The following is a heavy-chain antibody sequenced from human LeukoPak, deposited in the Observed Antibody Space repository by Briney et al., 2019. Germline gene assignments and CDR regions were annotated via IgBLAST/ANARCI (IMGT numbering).Heavy chain of an antibody. V-gene: IGHV4-59*01. CDR3: ARRGHYCSSTSCKGLDY. CDR1: GGSISSYY. CDR2: IYYSGRT. J-gene: IGHJ4*02. D-gene: IGHD2-2*01. Sequence: SETLSLTCTVSGGSISSYYWSWIRQPPGKGLEWIGYIYYSGRTNYNPSLKSRVTISVDTSKNQFSLKLSSVTAADTAVYYCARRGHYCSSTSCKGLDYWGQGTLVTVSS.